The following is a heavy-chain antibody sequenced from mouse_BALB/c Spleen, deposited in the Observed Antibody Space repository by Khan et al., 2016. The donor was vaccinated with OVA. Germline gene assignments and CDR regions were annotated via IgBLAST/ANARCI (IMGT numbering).Heavy chain of an antibody. J-gene: IGHJ2*01. CDR3: ARVDSDNRNYSDY. V-gene: IGHV1-9*01. D-gene: IGHD2-14*01. Sequence: QVQLMQSGADLMKPGASVKISCKVAGYTFSSYWIEWIKQRPGHGLEWIGEILPGSGSTNCNEKFKGKATFTADTSSNTAYLQLSSLTSEDSAGYNCARVDSDNRNYSDYWGQGTTLTVSS. CDR2: ILPGSGST. CDR1: GYTFSSYW.